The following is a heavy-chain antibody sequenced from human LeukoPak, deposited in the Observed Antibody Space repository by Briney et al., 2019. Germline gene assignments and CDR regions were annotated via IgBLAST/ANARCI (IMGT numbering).Heavy chain of an antibody. CDR2: VYSGGST. D-gene: IGHD1-26*01. V-gene: IGHV3-53*01. CDR1: GFSFSDYY. Sequence: PGGSLRLSCVASGFSFSDYYMTWIRQAPGKGLEWVSIVYSGGSTYYADSVKGRFTISRDNSKNTMYLQMNSLRAEDTAVYYCARAYYANYGMDVWGQGTTVTVSS. CDR3: ARAYYANYGMDV. J-gene: IGHJ6*02.